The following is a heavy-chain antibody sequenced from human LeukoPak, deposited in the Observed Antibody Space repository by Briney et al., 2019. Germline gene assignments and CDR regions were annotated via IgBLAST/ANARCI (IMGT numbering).Heavy chain of an antibody. J-gene: IGHJ6*03. CDR1: GYTFTSYG. D-gene: IGHD2/OR15-2a*01. CDR3: ARRYRIGYMDV. V-gene: IGHV1-18*01. Sequence: ASVKVSCKASGYTFTSYGISWVRQAPGQGLEWMGWISAYNGNTNYAQKLQGRVTITTDTSTSTDYMELRSLRSDDTAVYYCARRYRIGYMDVWGKGTTVTVSS. CDR2: ISAYNGNT.